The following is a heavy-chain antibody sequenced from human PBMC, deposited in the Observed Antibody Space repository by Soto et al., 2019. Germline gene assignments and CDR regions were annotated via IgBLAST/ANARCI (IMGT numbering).Heavy chain of an antibody. J-gene: IGHJ5*02. Sequence: EVQLLESGGGLVHPGGSLRVSCVASGFTFDNYVMTWVRQAPGKGLEWVSAISGNSGFTWYADSVKGRFTLSRDNFKNTLSLEMNNLRAEDTAVYFCAKVDDWNKARCFDRWGQGTLVTVSS. CDR2: ISGNSGFT. CDR3: AKVDDWNKARCFDR. D-gene: IGHD1-1*01. V-gene: IGHV3-23*01. CDR1: GFTFDNYV.